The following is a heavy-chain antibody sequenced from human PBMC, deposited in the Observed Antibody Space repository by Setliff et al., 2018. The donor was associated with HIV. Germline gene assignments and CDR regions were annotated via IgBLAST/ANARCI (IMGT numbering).Heavy chain of an antibody. CDR1: GGSISSGGYY. Sequence: ASETLSLTCTVSGGSISSGGYYWSWIRQHPGKGLEWIGYIYYSGSTYYNPSLKSRVTISVDTSKNQFSLKLSSVTAADTAVYYCAGFPLSSSWYFYWGQGTLVTV. J-gene: IGHJ4*02. V-gene: IGHV4-31*03. D-gene: IGHD6-13*01. CDR2: IYYSGST. CDR3: AGFPLSSSWYFY.